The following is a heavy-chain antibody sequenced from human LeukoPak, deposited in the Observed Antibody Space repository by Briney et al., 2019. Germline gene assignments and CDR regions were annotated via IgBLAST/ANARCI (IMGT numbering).Heavy chain of an antibody. Sequence: GGSLRLSCAASGFTFSSYWMTWVRQAPGKGLEWVAVISYDGSNKYYADSVKGRFTISRDNSKNTLYLQMNSLRAEDTAVYYCARVGPGPWGQGTLVTVSS. J-gene: IGHJ5*02. V-gene: IGHV3-30*03. CDR1: GFTFSSYW. CDR2: ISYDGSNK. CDR3: ARVGPGP.